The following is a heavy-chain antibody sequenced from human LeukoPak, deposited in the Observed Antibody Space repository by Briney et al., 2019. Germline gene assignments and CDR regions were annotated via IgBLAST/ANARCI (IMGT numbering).Heavy chain of an antibody. CDR1: GFTFSSYG. D-gene: IGHD2-2*01. CDR3: AKGKRDQLLLCAFDI. V-gene: IGHV3-23*01. CDR2: ISGSGGST. J-gene: IGHJ3*02. Sequence: GGSLRLSCAASGFTFSSYGMSWVRQAPGKGLEWVSAISGSGGSTYYADSVKGRFTTSRDNYKNTLYLQMNSLRAEDTAIYYCAKGKRDQLLLCAFDIWGQGTMVTVSS.